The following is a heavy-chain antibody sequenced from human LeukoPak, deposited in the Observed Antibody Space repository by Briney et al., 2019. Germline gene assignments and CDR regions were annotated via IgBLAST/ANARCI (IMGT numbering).Heavy chain of an antibody. Sequence: SETLSLTCAVYGGSFSGYYWSWIRQPPGKGLEWIGEINHSGSTNYNPSLKSRVTISVDTSKNQFSLKLSSLTAADTAVYYCARGAPEFLEWLLSTHDTFDIWGQGTMVTVSS. J-gene: IGHJ3*02. V-gene: IGHV4-34*01. CDR2: INHSGST. CDR3: ARGAPEFLEWLLSTHDTFDI. CDR1: GGSFSGYY. D-gene: IGHD3-3*01.